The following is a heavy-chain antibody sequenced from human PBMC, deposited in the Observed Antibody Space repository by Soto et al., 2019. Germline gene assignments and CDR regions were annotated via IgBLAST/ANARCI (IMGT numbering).Heavy chain of an antibody. J-gene: IGHJ4*02. Sequence: PSETLSLTCTVSGGSISSSTYYWGWIRQPPGKGLEWIVSVYYSGSTYYNPSLKSRVTISVDTSNNQFSLKLNSVTAADTAVYYCARHQYGYDSSGYTLNCWGQGTLVTVSS. D-gene: IGHD3-22*01. V-gene: IGHV4-39*01. CDR3: ARHQYGYDSSGYTLNC. CDR2: VYYSGST. CDR1: GGSISSSTYY.